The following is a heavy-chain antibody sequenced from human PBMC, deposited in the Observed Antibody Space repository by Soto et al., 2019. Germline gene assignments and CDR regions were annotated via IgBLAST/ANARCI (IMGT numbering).Heavy chain of an antibody. J-gene: IGHJ5*02. D-gene: IGHD3-3*01. Sequence: QVQLVQSGAEVKKPGSSVKVSCKASGGTFSSYAITWVRQAPGQGLEWMGGVIPIFGTVNYAQKFQGRVTITADKSTSTAYMELSSLRSEDTAVYYCARADTIFGVVTLPWGQGTLVTVSS. CDR1: GGTFSSYA. CDR2: VIPIFGTV. CDR3: ARADTIFGVVTLP. V-gene: IGHV1-69*06.